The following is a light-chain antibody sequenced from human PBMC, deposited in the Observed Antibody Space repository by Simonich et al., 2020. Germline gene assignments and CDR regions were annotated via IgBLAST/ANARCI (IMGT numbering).Light chain of an antibody. CDR2: DVS. CDR1: SSDVGGYNY. Sequence: QSALTQPASVSGSPGQSITISCTGTSSDVGGYNYVSWYQKHPGKAPKLMFYDVSNRPSGGSNRFSGSKSGNTASLTISGLQAEDEADYYCSSYTSSSTVVFGGGTKLTVL. V-gene: IGLV2-14*03. CDR3: SSYTSSSTVV. J-gene: IGLJ2*01.